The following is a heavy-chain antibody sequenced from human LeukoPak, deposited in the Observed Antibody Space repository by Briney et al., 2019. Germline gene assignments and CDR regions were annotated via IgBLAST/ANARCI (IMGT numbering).Heavy chain of an antibody. Sequence: ASVKVSCKASGYTFTGYYMHWVRQAPGQGLEWMGWINPNSGGTNYAQKFQGRVTMTEDTSTDTAYMELSSLRSEDTAVYYCATVAGAGTLFDYWGQGTLVTVSS. CDR3: ATVAGAGTLFDY. CDR2: INPNSGGT. V-gene: IGHV1-2*02. J-gene: IGHJ4*02. CDR1: GYTFTGYY. D-gene: IGHD6-19*01.